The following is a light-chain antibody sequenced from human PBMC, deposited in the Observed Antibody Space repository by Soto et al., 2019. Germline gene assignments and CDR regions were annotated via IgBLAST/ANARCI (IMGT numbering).Light chain of an antibody. CDR3: AAWDDSLRGRV. V-gene: IGLV1-44*01. J-gene: IGLJ2*01. CDR2: SDN. Sequence: QSVLTQPPSASGTPGQRVTISCSGSSSNIGSKPVSWYQQLPGTAPKSLIYSDNQRPSGVPDRISGSRSGTSASLAISGLQSEDEAEYYCAAWDDSLRGRVFGGGTKLTVL. CDR1: SSNIGSKP.